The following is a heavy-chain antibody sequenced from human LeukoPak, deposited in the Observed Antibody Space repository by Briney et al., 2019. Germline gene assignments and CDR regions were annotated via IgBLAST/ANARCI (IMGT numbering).Heavy chain of an antibody. CDR2: IIPIFGTA. CDR1: GGTFSSYA. Sequence: ASVKVSCKTSGGTFSSYAISWVRQAPGQGLEWMGGIIPIFGTANYAQKFQGRVTITTDESTSTAYMELSSLRSEDTAVYYCARLGDSSGYPNFDYWGQGTLVTVSS. D-gene: IGHD3-22*01. J-gene: IGHJ4*02. CDR3: ARLGDSSGYPNFDY. V-gene: IGHV1-69*05.